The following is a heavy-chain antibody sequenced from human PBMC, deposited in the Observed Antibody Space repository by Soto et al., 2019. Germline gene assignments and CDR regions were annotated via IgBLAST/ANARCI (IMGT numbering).Heavy chain of an antibody. J-gene: IGHJ3*02. CDR3: AKGIPFSYDSSGPDAFDI. CDR2: IGPETGAT. D-gene: IGHD3-22*01. Sequence: ASVKVSCKASGYTFTGHYIHWVRQAPEQGPEWMGEIGPETGATRYAQKFQGRVTMTRDMSITTVYMELNNLSPDDTAVYYCAKGIPFSYDSSGPDAFDIWGQGTMVTRLL. V-gene: IGHV1-2*02. CDR1: GYTFTGHY.